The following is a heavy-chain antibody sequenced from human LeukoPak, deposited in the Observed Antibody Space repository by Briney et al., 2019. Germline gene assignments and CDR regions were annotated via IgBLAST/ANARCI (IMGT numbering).Heavy chain of an antibody. CDR2: VYYTGGT. D-gene: IGHD6-13*01. Sequence: PSETLSLTRTVSGGSISSYYWSWVRQPPGKGLEWIGFVYYTGGTNYSPSLKSRVTISVDTSKNQFSLKLRSVTAADTAVYYCARISSSNWYNERGAFDVWGQGTMVTVSS. V-gene: IGHV4-59*01. CDR1: GGSISSYY. J-gene: IGHJ3*01. CDR3: ARISSSNWYNERGAFDV.